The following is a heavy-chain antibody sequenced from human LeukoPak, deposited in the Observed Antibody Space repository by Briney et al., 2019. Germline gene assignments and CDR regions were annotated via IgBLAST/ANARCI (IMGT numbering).Heavy chain of an antibody. Sequence: GGSLRLSCAASGFTFSSYAMSWVRQAPGKGLEWVSAISGSGVTTHYAGSVKGRFTISRDNSKNTLYLQMNSLRAEDTAVYYCAKDRGLGFSSTSCYDYWGQGTLVTVSS. D-gene: IGHD2-2*01. V-gene: IGHV3-23*01. CDR3: AKDRGLGFSSTSCYDY. CDR2: ISGSGVTT. J-gene: IGHJ4*02. CDR1: GFTFSSYA.